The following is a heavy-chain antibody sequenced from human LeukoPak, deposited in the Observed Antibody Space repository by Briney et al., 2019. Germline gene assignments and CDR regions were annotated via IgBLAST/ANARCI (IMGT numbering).Heavy chain of an antibody. Sequence: ASVKVSCKASGYTFTSYYMHWVRQAPGQGLEWMGIINPSGGSTSYAQKFQGRVTMTRDTSTSTVYMELSSLRSEDTAVYYCARDQSTDLIVVVPAAMLGGSNWFEPWGQGTLVTVSS. V-gene: IGHV1-46*01. CDR3: ARDQSTDLIVVVPAAMLGGSNWFEP. J-gene: IGHJ5*02. D-gene: IGHD2-2*01. CDR1: GYTFTSYY. CDR2: INPSGGST.